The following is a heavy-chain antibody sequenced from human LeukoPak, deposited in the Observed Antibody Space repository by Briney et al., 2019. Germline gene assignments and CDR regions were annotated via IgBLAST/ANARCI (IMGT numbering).Heavy chain of an antibody. Sequence: GESLEISWKSSGYRFTSYWIGWVRQMPGKGLEWMGIIYPGDSDTRYSPSFQGQVTISADKSISTAYLQWSSLKASDTAMYYCARRYYDFWSGYGFDYWGQGTLVTVSS. D-gene: IGHD3-3*01. CDR2: IYPGDSDT. CDR1: GYRFTSYW. J-gene: IGHJ4*02. V-gene: IGHV5-51*01. CDR3: ARRYYDFWSGYGFDY.